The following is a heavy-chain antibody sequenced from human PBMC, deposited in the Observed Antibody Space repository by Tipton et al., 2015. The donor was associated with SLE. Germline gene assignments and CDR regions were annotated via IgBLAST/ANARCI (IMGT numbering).Heavy chain of an antibody. CDR1: GYSISSGSY. Sequence: TLSLTCAVSGYSISSGSYWAWIRQPPGKGLEWIATIHHTGTTYYNPSLQSRVTISFDTSETQFSLKLASVTIADTAVYYCARVSSGTNYAIESWGQGTLVTVSS. J-gene: IGHJ4*02. V-gene: IGHV4-38-2*01. CDR3: ARVSSGTNYAIES. CDR2: IHHTGTT. D-gene: IGHD4/OR15-4a*01.